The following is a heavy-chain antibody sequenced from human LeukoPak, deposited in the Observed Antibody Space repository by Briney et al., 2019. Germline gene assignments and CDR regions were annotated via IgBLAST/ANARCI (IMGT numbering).Heavy chain of an antibody. CDR1: GDSISHYY. J-gene: IGHJ5*02. CDR2: IFHTGST. CDR3: ARGEYYYDSSGYYTLRRNWFDP. Sequence: SETLSLTCSVSGDSISHYYWNWIRQTPGKGLEWIGYIFHTGSTNYNPSLKSRVTISVDTSNNQFSLKLSSVTAADTAVYYCARGEYYYDSSGYYTLRRNWFDPWGQGTLVTVSS. D-gene: IGHD3-22*01. V-gene: IGHV4-59*01.